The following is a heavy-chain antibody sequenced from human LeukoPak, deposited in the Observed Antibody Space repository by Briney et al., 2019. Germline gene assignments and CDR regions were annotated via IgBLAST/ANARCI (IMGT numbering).Heavy chain of an antibody. V-gene: IGHV3-11*04. D-gene: IGHD3-22*01. Sequence: GGSLRLSCAASGFAVSDYYMTWVRQAPGKGLEWLSYIRSSDSVIFYAHSVKGRFTISRDNAKNSLYLQMNSLRAEDTAVYYCARDSYYDSSGYGGYYYYGMDVCGQGTTVTVSS. CDR1: GFAVSDYY. J-gene: IGHJ6*02. CDR2: IRSSDSVI. CDR3: ARDSYYDSSGYGGYYYYGMDV.